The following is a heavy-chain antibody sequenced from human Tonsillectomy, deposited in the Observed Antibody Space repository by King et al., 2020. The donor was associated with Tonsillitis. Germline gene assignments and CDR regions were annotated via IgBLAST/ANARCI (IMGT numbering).Heavy chain of an antibody. D-gene: IGHD1-26*01. Sequence: VQLVESGGGFVQPGGSLRLSCVASGFTFSSYFMNWVRPAPGKGLEWVSYISRSSGFIHYAPSGKGRFTISRDNAKNSLHLQMNSLRAEDTAVYYCARAEWSDYYYYGMDVWGQGTTVTVSS. CDR2: ISRSSGFI. CDR1: GFTFSSYF. V-gene: IGHV3-48*01. CDR3: ARAEWSDYYYYGMDV. J-gene: IGHJ6*02.